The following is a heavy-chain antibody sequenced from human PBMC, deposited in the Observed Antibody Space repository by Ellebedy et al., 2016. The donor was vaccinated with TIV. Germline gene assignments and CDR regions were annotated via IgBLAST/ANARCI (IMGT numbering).Heavy chain of an antibody. Sequence: MPSETLSLTCTVSGGSISSYYWSWFRHSPEKGLEWIGYIHSSGSTSYNPSLKGRVTMSVDTSKNQFSLKLSSVTAADTALYYCARHFDSGSFDSGSYPLDYWGRGTLVTVST. J-gene: IGHJ4*02. CDR3: ARHFDSGSFDSGSYPLDY. V-gene: IGHV4-59*08. CDR1: GGSISSYY. CDR2: IHSSGST. D-gene: IGHD3-10*01.